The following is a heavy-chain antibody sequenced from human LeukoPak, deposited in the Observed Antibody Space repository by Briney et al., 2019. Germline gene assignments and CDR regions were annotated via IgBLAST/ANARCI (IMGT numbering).Heavy chain of an antibody. CDR1: GFSFNFYS. Sequence: GGSLRLSCAASGFSFNFYSMNWVRQAPGKGLEWISYITASSVKMYRDLVKGRFTISRDNDKKSVYLQMISLRAEDTAVYYCTRDGGYSGFDFDYWGQGVLVTVSS. CDR2: ITASSVKM. D-gene: IGHD5-12*01. V-gene: IGHV3-21*01. CDR3: TRDGGYSGFDFDY. J-gene: IGHJ4*02.